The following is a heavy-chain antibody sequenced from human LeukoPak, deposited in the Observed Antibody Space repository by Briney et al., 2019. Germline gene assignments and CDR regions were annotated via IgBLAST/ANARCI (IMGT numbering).Heavy chain of an antibody. Sequence: SETLSLTCTVSGGSISSYYWSWIRQPPGKGLEWIGYIYYSGSTNYNSSLKSRVTISVDTSKNQFSLKLSSVTAADTAVYYCARAGYDFWSGYEYYFDYWGQGTLVTVSS. V-gene: IGHV4-59*01. CDR1: GGSISSYY. D-gene: IGHD3-3*01. CDR2: IYYSGST. J-gene: IGHJ4*02. CDR3: ARAGYDFWSGYEYYFDY.